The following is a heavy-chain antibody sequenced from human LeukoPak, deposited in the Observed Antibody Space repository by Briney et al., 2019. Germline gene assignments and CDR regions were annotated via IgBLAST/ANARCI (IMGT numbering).Heavy chain of an antibody. CDR1: RRTLSRYA. CDR3: ARDHSGGVDTAC. V-gene: IGHV1-69*04. Sequence: GSAVQVSCQACRRTLSRYAIGSVRQATGQGLAWMVRIIPNLGIANYAQKFQGRVTISAEKSTSTAYMELSSLRSEGTAVYYCARDHSGGVDTACWGEGALGTASS. CDR2: IIPNLGIA. J-gene: IGHJ4*02. D-gene: IGHD5-18*01.